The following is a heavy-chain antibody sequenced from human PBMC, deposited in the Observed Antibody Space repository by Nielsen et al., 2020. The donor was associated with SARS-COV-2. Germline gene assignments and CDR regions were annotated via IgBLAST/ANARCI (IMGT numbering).Heavy chain of an antibody. V-gene: IGHV3-11*06. CDR1: GFDFGDNY. CDR2: ISSSSSFP. CDR3: ASPRGKQWLVGEAFDI. Sequence: GGSLRLSCRGSGFDFGDNYMTWIRQSPGKGLEWISYISSSSSFPTYADSVKDRFSISRDNARSTMYLQMNSLRAEDTAVYYCASPRGKQWLVGEAFDIWGQGTMVTVSS. J-gene: IGHJ3*02. D-gene: IGHD6-19*01.